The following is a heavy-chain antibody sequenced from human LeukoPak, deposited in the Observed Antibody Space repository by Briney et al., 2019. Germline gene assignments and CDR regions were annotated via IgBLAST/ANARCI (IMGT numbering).Heavy chain of an antibody. J-gene: IGHJ4*02. Sequence: PGASLRLSCAASGFTFSSYAMSWVRKGPGKGLEWVSAISGSGGSTYYADSVKGRFTISRDNSKNTLYLQMNSLKAEDTAVYYCAKVLGVPAAYLDYWGQGTLVT. CDR1: GFTFSSYA. CDR2: ISGSGGST. D-gene: IGHD2-2*01. CDR3: AKVLGVPAAYLDY. V-gene: IGHV3-23*01.